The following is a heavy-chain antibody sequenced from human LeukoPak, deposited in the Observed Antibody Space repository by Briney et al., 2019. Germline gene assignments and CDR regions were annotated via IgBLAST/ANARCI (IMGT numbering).Heavy chain of an antibody. CDR3: ARSWGTSGNLGY. Sequence: GESLKISCKGSGYTFTTYWVAWVRQMPGKGLEWMGLIYPGDSDTRYNPSFQGQVTISADQYISTAYLQWSSLKASDTAMYYCARSWGTSGNLGYWGQGTLVTVSS. V-gene: IGHV5-51*01. J-gene: IGHJ4*02. CDR1: GYTFTTYW. D-gene: IGHD4-23*01. CDR2: IYPGDSDT.